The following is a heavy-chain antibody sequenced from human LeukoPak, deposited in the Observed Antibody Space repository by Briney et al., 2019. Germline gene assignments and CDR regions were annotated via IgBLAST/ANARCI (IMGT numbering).Heavy chain of an antibody. CDR1: GFTVSSNY. CDR3: ARERLGYCSRTSCSNYMDV. J-gene: IGHJ6*03. D-gene: IGHD2-2*01. CDR2: IYSGGST. V-gene: IGHV3-53*01. Sequence: GGSLRLSRAASGFTVSSNYMSWVRQAPGKGLEWVSVIYSGGSTYYADSVKGRFTISRDNSKNTLYLQMNSLRAEDTAVYYCARERLGYCSRTSCSNYMDVWGKVTWDSVSS.